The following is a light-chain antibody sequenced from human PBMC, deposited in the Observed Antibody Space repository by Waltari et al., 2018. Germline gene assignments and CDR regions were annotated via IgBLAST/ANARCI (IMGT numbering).Light chain of an antibody. Sequence: QSALTQPASVSGSPGQSITVSCLGTRNDIGVYNFVSWFQQHPGRAPKLMIYDVSERPLGVSNRFSGSKSGNTASLTIFGLQAEDEADYYCFSYAGSNSFAFGGGTRVTVL. CDR1: RNDIGVYNF. CDR2: DVS. CDR3: FSYAGSNSFA. J-gene: IGLJ2*01. V-gene: IGLV2-23*02.